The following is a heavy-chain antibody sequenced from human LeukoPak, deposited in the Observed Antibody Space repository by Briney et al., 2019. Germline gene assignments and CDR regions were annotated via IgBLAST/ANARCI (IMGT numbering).Heavy chain of an antibody. J-gene: IGHJ4*02. CDR3: AKSAVRGVPVLGN. CDR1: GFTFSSYW. D-gene: IGHD3-3*01. V-gene: IGHV3-74*01. CDR2: INSDGSST. Sequence: GGSLRLSCAASGFTFSSYWMHWVRQAPGKGLVWVSRINSDGSSTSYADSVKGRFTISRDNAKNTLYLQMNSLRAEDTAVYYCAKSAVRGVPVLGNWGQGTLVTVSS.